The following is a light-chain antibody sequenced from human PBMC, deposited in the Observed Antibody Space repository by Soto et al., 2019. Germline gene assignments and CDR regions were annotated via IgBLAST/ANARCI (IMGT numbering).Light chain of an antibody. CDR2: GAS. V-gene: IGKV3-20*01. CDR3: QQYNNWPPWT. CDR1: QSVSSSY. J-gene: IGKJ1*01. Sequence: PGEIATLSCMSSQSVSSSYLAWYQQKPGQAPRLLIYGASSRATGIPDRFSGSGSGTDFTLTIIRLEPEDFAVYYCQQYNNWPPWTFGQGTKVDIK.